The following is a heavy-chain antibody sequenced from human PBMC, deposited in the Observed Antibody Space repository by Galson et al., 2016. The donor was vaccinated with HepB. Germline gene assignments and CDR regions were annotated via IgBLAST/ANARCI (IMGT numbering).Heavy chain of an antibody. V-gene: IGHV4-31*03. CDR3: ARDLRASAGPFDY. CDR2: IYYSGRT. Sequence: LTCTVSGGSISSAAYYWSWIRQHPGKGLEWIGNIYYSGRTSYNTSLKSRVTISVDTSKNQFSLTLTSVTAADTAVYYCARDLRASAGPFDYWGQGTPVTVSS. D-gene: IGHD6-13*01. J-gene: IGHJ4*02. CDR1: GGSISSAAYY.